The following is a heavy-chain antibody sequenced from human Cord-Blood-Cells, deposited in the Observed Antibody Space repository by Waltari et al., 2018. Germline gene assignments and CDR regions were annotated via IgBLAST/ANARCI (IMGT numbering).Heavy chain of an antibody. CDR3: ARDGSRYYYYGMDV. J-gene: IGHJ6*02. Sequence: QVQLRESGPGLVKPSETLSLTCPVPGGSISSYYWSWTRQPPGKVLEWIGRIYTSGSTNYNPSLKSRVTMSVDTSKNQFSLKLSSVTAADTAVYYCARDGSRYYYYGMDVWCQGTTVTVSS. V-gene: IGHV4-4*07. CDR1: GGSISSYY. CDR2: IYTSGST.